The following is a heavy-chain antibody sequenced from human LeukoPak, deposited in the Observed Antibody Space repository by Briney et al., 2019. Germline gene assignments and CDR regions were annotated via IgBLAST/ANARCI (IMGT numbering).Heavy chain of an antibody. D-gene: IGHD6-19*01. CDR1: GFAFTDAW. CDR3: ARLTWLDFDY. CDR2: ISTRATTI. Sequence: GGSLRLSCAASGFAFTDAWMNWVRQAPGKGLEWVSYISTRATTIYYADSVKGRFTLSRDNAKNSLYLQMNSLRAEDTAVYYCARLTWLDFDYWGQGTLVTVSS. V-gene: IGHV3-11*04. J-gene: IGHJ4*02.